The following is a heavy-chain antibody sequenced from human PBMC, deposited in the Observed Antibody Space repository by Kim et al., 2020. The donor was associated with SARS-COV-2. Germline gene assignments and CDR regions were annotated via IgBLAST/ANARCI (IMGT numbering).Heavy chain of an antibody. D-gene: IGHD3-22*01. V-gene: IGHV4-31*02. J-gene: IGHJ4*02. Sequence: LKSRVTISVDTSKNQFSLKLSSVAAADTAVYYCARTRIAMIVVVTHFDYWGQGTLVTVSA. CDR3: ARTRIAMIVVVTHFDY.